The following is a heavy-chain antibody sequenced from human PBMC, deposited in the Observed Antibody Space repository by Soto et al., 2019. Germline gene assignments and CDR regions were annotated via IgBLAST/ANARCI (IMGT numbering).Heavy chain of an antibody. CDR1: GLIFSTSW. D-gene: IGHD4-17*01. J-gene: IGHJ6*02. CDR3: AFTVTTSAMDV. Sequence: EVQLVESGGDLVQPGGSLRLSCAASGLIFSTSWMSWVRQAPGKGLEWVANIKQDGSEKYYVDSVKGRFTISRDNAKNSLYLQINSLRADDTAVYYCAFTVTTSAMDVWGQGTTVTVSS. CDR2: IKQDGSEK. V-gene: IGHV3-7*03.